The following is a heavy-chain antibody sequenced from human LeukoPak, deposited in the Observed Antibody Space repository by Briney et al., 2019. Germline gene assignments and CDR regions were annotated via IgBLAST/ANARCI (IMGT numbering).Heavy chain of an antibody. CDR1: GFTFSSYW. J-gene: IGHJ4*02. CDR2: INSEGSST. D-gene: IGHD3-22*01. CDR3: ARDVYYDSSRGIGDY. V-gene: IGHV3-74*01. Sequence: PGGSLRLSCAASGFTFSSYWMHWVRQAPGKGLVWVSRINSEGSSTSYADSVKGRFTISRDNAKNTLYLQMNSLRAEDTAVYYCARDVYYDSSRGIGDYWGQGTLVTVSS.